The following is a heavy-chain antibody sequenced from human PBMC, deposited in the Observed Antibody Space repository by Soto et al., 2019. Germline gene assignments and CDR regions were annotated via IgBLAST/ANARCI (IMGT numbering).Heavy chain of an antibody. CDR1: GFTFNNYW. Sequence: GGSLRLSCAASGFTFNNYWMHWVRQAPGKGPVWVSRISGDGSQTRYADSVQGRFTISRDNAKNTLYLQMNSPRAEDTAVYYCVRGYFYDNAGPYFDYWGQGTLVTVSS. CDR3: VRGYFYDNAGPYFDY. J-gene: IGHJ4*02. D-gene: IGHD3-22*01. CDR2: ISGDGSQT. V-gene: IGHV3-74*01.